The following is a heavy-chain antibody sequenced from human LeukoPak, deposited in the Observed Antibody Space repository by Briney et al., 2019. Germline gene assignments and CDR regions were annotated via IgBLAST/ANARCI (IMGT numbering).Heavy chain of an antibody. D-gene: IGHD2-21*02. V-gene: IGHV4-34*01. J-gene: IGHJ5*02. CDR1: GGSFSGYY. CDR3: ARDSGDTDNWFDP. Sequence: SETLSLTCAVYGGSFSGYYWSWIRQPPGKGLEWIGEINHSGSTNYNPSLKSRVTISVDTSKNQFSLKLSSVTAADTAVYYCARDSGDTDNWFDPWGQGTLVTVSS. CDR2: INHSGST.